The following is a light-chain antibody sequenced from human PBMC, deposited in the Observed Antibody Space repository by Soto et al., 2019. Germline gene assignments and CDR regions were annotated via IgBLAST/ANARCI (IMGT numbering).Light chain of an antibody. V-gene: IGLV2-14*01. CDR2: EVS. J-gene: IGLJ1*01. CDR1: SSDVGGYNY. Sequence: QSVLTQPASVSGSPGQSITISCTGTSSDVGGYNYVSWFQHHPGKAPKLIIYEVSYRPSWVSNRFSGSKSGDTASLTISGLQAEDEADYYCTSFTNTITRYAFGTGTKVTVL. CDR3: TSFTNTITRYA.